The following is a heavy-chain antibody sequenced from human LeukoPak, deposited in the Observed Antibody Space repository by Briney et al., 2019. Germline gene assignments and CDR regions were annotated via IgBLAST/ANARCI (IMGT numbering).Heavy chain of an antibody. V-gene: IGHV4-59*08. CDR3: ATTPREYSSTWYYFDY. CDR1: GGSISNYY. J-gene: IGHJ4*02. D-gene: IGHD6-13*01. CDR2: IYYNGST. Sequence: SETLSLTCSVSGGSISNYYWSWIRQSPGKGLEWIGYIYYNGSTNYNPSLKSRVTMSVDTSKKQFSLNLSSVTAADTAVYYCATTPREYSSTWYYFDYWGQGILVTVSS.